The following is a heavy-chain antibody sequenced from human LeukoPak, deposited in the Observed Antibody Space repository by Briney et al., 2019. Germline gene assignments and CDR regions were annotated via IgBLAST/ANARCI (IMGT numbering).Heavy chain of an antibody. V-gene: IGHV1-69*13. CDR3: ARGLVVAVSYYYGMDV. J-gene: IGHJ6*02. CDR1: GGTFSSYA. Sequence: GASVKVSCKASGGTFSSYAISWVRQAPGQGLEWMGGIIPIFGTANYAQKFQGRVTITADESTSTAYMELSSLRSEDTAVYYCARGLVVAVSYYYGMDVWGQGTTVTVSS. CDR2: IIPIFGTA. D-gene: IGHD2-15*01.